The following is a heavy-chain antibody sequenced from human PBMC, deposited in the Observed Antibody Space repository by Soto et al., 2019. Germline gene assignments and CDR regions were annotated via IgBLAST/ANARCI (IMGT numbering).Heavy chain of an antibody. V-gene: IGHV3-30*18. J-gene: IGHJ4*02. CDR1: GFIFSTYG. D-gene: IGHD3-22*01. Sequence: QVQLVESGGGVVQPGRSLRLSCAASGFIFSTYGMHWVRQAPGKGLEWVAVISYDGRDILYADSVQGRFTISRADSKNTLYLQMNSLRAEDTAMYYCVQDRYYDSSGYSPSYWGQGTLVTVSS. CDR2: ISYDGRDI. CDR3: VQDRYYDSSGYSPSY.